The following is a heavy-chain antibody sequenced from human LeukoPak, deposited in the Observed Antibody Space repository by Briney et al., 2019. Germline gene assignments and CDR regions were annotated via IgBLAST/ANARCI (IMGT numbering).Heavy chain of an antibody. V-gene: IGHV3-43*02. CDR1: GFTFDDYA. CDR2: ISGDGGST. J-gene: IGHJ3*02. CDR3: AKDSGSYDAFDI. Sequence: GGSLRLSCAASGFTFDDYAMHWGRQAQGKGLECGSLISGDGGSTYYADSVKGRFTISRDNSKNSLYLQMNSLRTEDTALYYCAKDSGSYDAFDIWGQGTMVTVSS. D-gene: IGHD1-26*01.